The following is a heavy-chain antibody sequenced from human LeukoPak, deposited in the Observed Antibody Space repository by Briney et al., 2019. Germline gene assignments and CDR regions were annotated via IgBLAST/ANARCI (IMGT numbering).Heavy chain of an antibody. CDR2: ISSSATTI. CDR1: GISFNTYD. D-gene: IGHD3-3*01. CDR3: ARDLTYDFWSGYYRDYYYGMDV. Sequence: GGSLRLSCAASGISFNTYDMNWVRQAPGKGLEWVSYISSSATTIYYADSVKGRFTISRDNAKNSLYLQMNSLRAEDTAVYYCARDLTYDFWSGYYRDYYYGMDVWGQGTTVTVSS. J-gene: IGHJ6*02. V-gene: IGHV3-48*04.